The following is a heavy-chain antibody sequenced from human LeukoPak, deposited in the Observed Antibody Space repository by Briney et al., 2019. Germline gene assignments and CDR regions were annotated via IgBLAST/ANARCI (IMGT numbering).Heavy chain of an antibody. D-gene: IGHD1-26*01. CDR3: ARDRGSQPFIDY. CDR1: DGAIAGYS. V-gene: IGHV4-59*12. Sequence: PSETLSLTCTVSDGAIAGYSWSWIRHPPGKGLEWIGYIYYSGDTNYNPSLQSRVTISVDTSKNQFSLKLSSVTAADTAVYYCARDRGSQPFIDYWGQGTLVTVSS. J-gene: IGHJ4*02. CDR2: IYYSGDT.